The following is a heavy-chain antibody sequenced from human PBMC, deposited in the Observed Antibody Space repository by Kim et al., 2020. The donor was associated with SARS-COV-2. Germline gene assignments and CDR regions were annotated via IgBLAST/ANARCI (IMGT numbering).Heavy chain of an antibody. CDR2: ISGSGDST. J-gene: IGHJ4*02. V-gene: IGHV3-23*01. CDR3: ARDLSSAY. Sequence: GGSLRLSCAASGFTFSSYAMTWVRQAPGKGLEWVSAISGSGDSTYYADAVKGRVTITRDNTKTTQLRQMNSLRAEDTAGYYWARDLSSAYWGEGTVVTVS. CDR1: GFTFSSYA.